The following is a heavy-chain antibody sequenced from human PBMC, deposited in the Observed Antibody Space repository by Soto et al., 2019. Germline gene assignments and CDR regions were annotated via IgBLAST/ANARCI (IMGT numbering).Heavy chain of an antibody. J-gene: IGHJ3*02. V-gene: IGHV1-18*01. CDR1: GYTFTSYG. CDR3: ARDGSLWSSGYYYRSGDAFDI. CDR2: ISAYNGNT. Sequence: QVQLVQSGAEVKKPGASVKVSCKASGYTFTSYGISWVRQAPGQGLEWMGWISAYNGNTNYAQKLQGRVTMTTDTSTSTAYMELRSLRSDDTAVYYCARDGSLWSSGYYYRSGDAFDIWGQGTMVTVSS. D-gene: IGHD3-22*01.